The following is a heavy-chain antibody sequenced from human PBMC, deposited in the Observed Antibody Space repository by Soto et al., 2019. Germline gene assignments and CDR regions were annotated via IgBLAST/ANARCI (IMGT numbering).Heavy chain of an antibody. CDR1: GFTFSSYG. Sequence: GGSLRLSCAASGFTFSSYGMHWVRQAPGKGLEWVAVISYDGSNKYYADSVKGRFTISRDNSKNTLYLQMNSLRAEDTAVYYCAKEPNRFLEWLLWAHGMDVWGKGTTVTVSS. J-gene: IGHJ6*04. D-gene: IGHD3-3*01. CDR2: ISYDGSNK. CDR3: AKEPNRFLEWLLWAHGMDV. V-gene: IGHV3-30*18.